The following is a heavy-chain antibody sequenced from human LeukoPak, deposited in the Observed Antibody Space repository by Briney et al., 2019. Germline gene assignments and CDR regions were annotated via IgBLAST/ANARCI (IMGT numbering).Heavy chain of an antibody. D-gene: IGHD2-15*01. CDR3: AKDPHVVVVAASTNN. Sequence: GGSLRLSCATSGFTFMNYAMSWVRQAPGKGLEWVSAISGSGGSTYYADSVKGRFTISRDNSKNTLYLQMNSLRAEDTAVYYCAKDPHVVVVAASTNNWGQGTLVTVSS. CDR2: ISGSGGST. V-gene: IGHV3-23*01. CDR1: GFTFMNYA. J-gene: IGHJ4*02.